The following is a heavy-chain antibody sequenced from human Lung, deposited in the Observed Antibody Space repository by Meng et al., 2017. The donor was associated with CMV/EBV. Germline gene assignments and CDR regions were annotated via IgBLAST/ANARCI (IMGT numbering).Heavy chain of an antibody. CDR2: INHSGST. Sequence: LXCTVYDGSFNAYYYNRFRQAPEKGLEWIGEINHSGSTNYNPSLKSRITISVDKSKNQFSLRLSSVTAADTAVYYCASESATYLGGRIYYHGMDVXGQGXTVTVSS. CDR3: ASESATYLGGRIYYHGMDV. J-gene: IGHJ6*02. CDR1: DGSFNAYY. V-gene: IGHV4-34*01. D-gene: IGHD1-26*01.